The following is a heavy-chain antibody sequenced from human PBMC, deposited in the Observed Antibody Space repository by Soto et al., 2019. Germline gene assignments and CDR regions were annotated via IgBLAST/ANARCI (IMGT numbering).Heavy chain of an antibody. Sequence: QITLKESGPTLVKPTQTLTLTCTFSGFSLSTYGVGVGWIRQPPGKALEWLALIYWNDDKRYYRPSLNSRIGLAKDTSNNQVVLTMSYVDPVDTATYYCAQCLGGGNSCYFDYWGQGTLVTVSS. D-gene: IGHD2-21*02. V-gene: IGHV2-5*01. J-gene: IGHJ4*02. CDR1: GFSLSTYGVG. CDR2: IYWNDDK. CDR3: AQCLGGGNSCYFDY.